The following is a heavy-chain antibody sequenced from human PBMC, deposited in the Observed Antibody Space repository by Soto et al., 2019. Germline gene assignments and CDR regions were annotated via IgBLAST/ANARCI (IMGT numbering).Heavy chain of an antibody. J-gene: IGHJ6*02. CDR3: AKDLEIQLWSSYYYYGIDV. CDR1: GFTFSSYG. V-gene: IGHV3-30*18. D-gene: IGHD5-18*01. Sequence: GGSLRLSCAASGFTFSSYGMHWVRQAPGKGLEWVAVISYDGSNKYYADSVKGRFTISRDNSKNTLYLQMNSLRAEDTAVYYSAKDLEIQLWSSYYYYGIDVWGQGTTVTVSS. CDR2: ISYDGSNK.